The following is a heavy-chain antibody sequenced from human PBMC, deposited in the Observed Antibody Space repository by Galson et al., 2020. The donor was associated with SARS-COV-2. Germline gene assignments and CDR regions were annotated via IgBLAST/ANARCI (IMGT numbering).Heavy chain of an antibody. Sequence: ETSETLSFTCTVSDGAITGHYWSWIRQTPGKGLEWIGYIYYGGSATYNPSLKSRVAISLDTPKNQFSLKLTSVTAADTAVYYCAKLAEGRRSSEDYWGQGTLVTVSS. CDR3: AKLAEGRRSSEDY. D-gene: IGHD1-26*01. J-gene: IGHJ4*02. CDR1: DGAITGHY. CDR2: IYYGGSA. V-gene: IGHV4-59*08.